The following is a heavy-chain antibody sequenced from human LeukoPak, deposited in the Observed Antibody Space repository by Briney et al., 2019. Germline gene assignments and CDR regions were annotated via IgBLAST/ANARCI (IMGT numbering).Heavy chain of an antibody. CDR2: IRYSESA. CDR3: ATQDSSHY. V-gene: IGHV4-39*01. J-gene: IGHJ4*02. Sequence: PSETLSLTCTVSGDSVSSTNCYWGWIRQPPGRGLEWIASIRYSESAYYSPSLKSRATISVDTSKNQFSLRLRSLTATDTAVYYCATQDSSHYWGQGTLVTVSS. CDR1: GDSVSSTNCY. D-gene: IGHD3-22*01.